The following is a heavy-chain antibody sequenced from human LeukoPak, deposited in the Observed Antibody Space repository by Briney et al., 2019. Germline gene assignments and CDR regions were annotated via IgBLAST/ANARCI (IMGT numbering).Heavy chain of an antibody. Sequence: GSLRLSCAASGFTFGSYGMHWVRQAPGKGLEWVEIISNDGSNKYYADSVKGRFTISRDKSKNTLHLQMNSLRAEDTAVYYCAIGSGSFKSVSPFDYWGQGTLVTVS. CDR2: ISNDGSNK. CDR3: AIGSGSFKSVSPFDY. J-gene: IGHJ4*02. D-gene: IGHD3-10*01. V-gene: IGHV3-30*03. CDR1: GFTFGSYG.